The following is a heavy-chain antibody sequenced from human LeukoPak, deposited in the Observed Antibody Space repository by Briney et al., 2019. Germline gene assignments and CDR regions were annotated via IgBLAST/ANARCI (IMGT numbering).Heavy chain of an antibody. J-gene: IGHJ4*02. CDR1: GGSISSTSFY. V-gene: IGHV4-39*01. CDR3: ARLSWQQLVPDH. Sequence: SETLSLTCTVSGGSISSTSFYRGWIRQPPGKGLEWTGSIYYSGSTYYNPSLKSRVTISVDTSKNTLPLKLSSVTAADTAVYYCARLSWQQLVPDHWGQGTLVTVSS. D-gene: IGHD6-13*01. CDR2: IYYSGST.